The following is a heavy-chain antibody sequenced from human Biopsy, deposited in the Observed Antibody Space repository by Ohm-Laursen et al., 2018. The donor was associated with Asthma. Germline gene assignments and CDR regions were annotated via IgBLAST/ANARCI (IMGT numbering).Heavy chain of an antibody. CDR1: GFMFRSFG. D-gene: IGHD3-10*01. CDR2: ISWNSGNI. V-gene: IGHV3-9*01. J-gene: IGHJ4*02. Sequence: SLRLSCAASGFMFRSFGMHWVRQAPGKGLEWVSSISWNSGNIDYAVSVKGRFTISRDNSMNTLYLHMNSLRVEDTAVYYCARGLDYSGRSGFDYWGQGTLVTVSS. CDR3: ARGLDYSGRSGFDY.